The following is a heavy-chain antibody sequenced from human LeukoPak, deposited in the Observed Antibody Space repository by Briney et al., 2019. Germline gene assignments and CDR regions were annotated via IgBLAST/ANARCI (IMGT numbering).Heavy chain of an antibody. CDR3: AGGHSIPDY. J-gene: IGHJ4*02. CDR2: ISVSGGST. D-gene: IGHD2-21*01. V-gene: IGHV3-23*01. Sequence: GGSLRLSCAASGFTFSKYAMTWVRQAPGKGLEWVSGISVSGGSTNYADPVKGRFAISRDNAKNSLYLQMNSLRAEDTAVYYCAGGHSIPDYWGQGALVTVSS. CDR1: GFTFSKYA.